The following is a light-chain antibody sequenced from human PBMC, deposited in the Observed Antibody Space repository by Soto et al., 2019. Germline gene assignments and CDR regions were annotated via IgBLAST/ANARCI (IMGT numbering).Light chain of an antibody. CDR3: SSYTSSSTLDV. CDR1: SSDVGGYNY. Sequence: QSALTQPASVSGSPGQSITISSTGTSSDVGGYNYVSWYQQHPGKAPKLMIYDVSNRPSGVSNRFSGSKSGNTASLTISGLQAEDEADYYCSSYTSSSTLDVFGTGTKLTVL. V-gene: IGLV2-14*01. J-gene: IGLJ1*01. CDR2: DVS.